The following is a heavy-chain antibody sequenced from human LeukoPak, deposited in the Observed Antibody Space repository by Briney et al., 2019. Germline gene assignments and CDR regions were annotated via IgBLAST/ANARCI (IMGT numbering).Heavy chain of an antibody. CDR2: IYASGNT. CDR3: ARGANYGFSAFDI. J-gene: IGHJ3*02. D-gene: IGHD3-10*01. V-gene: IGHV4-4*07. CDR1: GGSISSYY. Sequence: SETLSLTCTVSGGSISSYYWSWVRQPAGKGLEWIGRIYASGNTNYNPSLKSRVTISVDTSKNQFSLKLSSVTAADTAVYYCARGANYGFSAFDIWGQGTMVTVSS.